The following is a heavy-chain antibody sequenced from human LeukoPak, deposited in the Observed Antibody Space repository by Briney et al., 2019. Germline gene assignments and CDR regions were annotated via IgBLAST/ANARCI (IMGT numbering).Heavy chain of an antibody. J-gene: IGHJ4*02. D-gene: IGHD6-13*01. CDR1: GFTFSSYG. CDR2: IRFDGSNK. V-gene: IGHV3-30*02. CDR3: ARAPTQLVRVLDY. Sequence: PGGSLRLSCAASGFTFSSYGMHWVRQTPGKGLEWVAFIRFDGSNKYYADSVQGRFTISRDNSKNTLYLQMNSLRVEDTAVYYCARAPTQLVRVLDYWGQGTLVTVSS.